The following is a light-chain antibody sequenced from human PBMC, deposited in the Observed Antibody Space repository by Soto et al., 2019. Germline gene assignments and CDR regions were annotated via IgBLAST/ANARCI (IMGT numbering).Light chain of an antibody. V-gene: IGKV3-20*01. J-gene: IGKJ1*01. CDR3: QQYGTSPWT. CDR2: GTS. Sequence: EIVLTQSPCTLSFSPVERATLSCRASQSVSSSFVAWFQQKPGQAPRLLIYGTSSRATGIPDRFSGSGSGTDFTLTINGLEPEDFAMYFCQQYGTSPWTFGQGTKV. CDR1: QSVSSSF.